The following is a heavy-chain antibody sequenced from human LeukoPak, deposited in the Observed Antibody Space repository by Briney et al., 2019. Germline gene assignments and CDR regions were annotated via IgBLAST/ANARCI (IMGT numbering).Heavy chain of an antibody. CDR1: GYTFTSYY. J-gene: IGHJ4*02. CDR2: INPSGGST. V-gene: IGHV1-46*01. D-gene: IGHD3-22*01. Sequence: ASVKVSCKASGYTFTSYYMHWVRQAPGQGLEWMGIINPSGGSTSYAQKFQGRVTMTRDTSTSTVYMELSSLRSEGTAVYYCARDMKNYYDSSGAFDYWGQGTLVTVSS. CDR3: ARDMKNYYDSSGAFDY.